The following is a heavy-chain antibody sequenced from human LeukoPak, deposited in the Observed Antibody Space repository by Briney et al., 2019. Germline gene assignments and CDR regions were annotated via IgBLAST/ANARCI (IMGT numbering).Heavy chain of an antibody. J-gene: IGHJ5*02. CDR1: GFTFRRYA. V-gene: IGHV3-23*01. CDR3: ARNSPYVLLWFGEFPPWFDP. Sequence: GGSLRLSCAASGFTFRRYAMSWLRQAPEKGLEGVSAMSGSGGSTYYADSVTGRFTISRDNSKNTLYLQMNSLRAEDTAVYYCARNSPYVLLWFGEFPPWFDPWGQGTLVTVSS. D-gene: IGHD3-10*01. CDR2: MSGSGGST.